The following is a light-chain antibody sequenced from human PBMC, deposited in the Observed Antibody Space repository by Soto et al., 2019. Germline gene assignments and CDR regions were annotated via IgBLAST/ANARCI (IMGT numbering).Light chain of an antibody. CDR1: QSLLHSNGYNY. Sequence: DIVRTQSPLSLPVTPGEQASISCRSSQSLLHSNGYNYLDWYLQKPGQSPQLLIYLGSNRASGVPDRFSGSGSGTDFTLKISRVEAEDVGVYYCMQALQTPRTFGGGTKVEIK. CDR2: LGS. V-gene: IGKV2-28*01. J-gene: IGKJ4*01. CDR3: MQALQTPRT.